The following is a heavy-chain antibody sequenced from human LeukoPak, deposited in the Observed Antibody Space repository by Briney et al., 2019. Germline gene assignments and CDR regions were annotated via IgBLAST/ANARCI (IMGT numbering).Heavy chain of an antibody. Sequence: PGESLKISCQGSGFSFTNYWIGWVRQMPGKGLEWMGRIDPSDSYINHSPSFQGHVSISADKSVSTAYLQWSSLKASDSAMYYCARQPRGTVVFDYWGQGTLVTVSS. CDR1: GFSFTNYW. CDR2: IDPSDSYI. D-gene: IGHD4-23*01. J-gene: IGHJ4*02. CDR3: ARQPRGTVVFDY. V-gene: IGHV5-10-1*01.